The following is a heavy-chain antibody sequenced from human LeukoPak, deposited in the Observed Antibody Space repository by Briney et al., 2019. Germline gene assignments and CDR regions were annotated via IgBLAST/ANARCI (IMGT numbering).Heavy chain of an antibody. Sequence: MTSETLSLTCTVSGGSITSGDYYWNWIRQHPEKGLEWIGYIYYSGSTYYNPSLKSRVTISLDTSKNQFSLKLSSVTAADTAVYYCARSLGSVSGDDYWGQGTLVTVSS. V-gene: IGHV4-31*03. CDR3: ARSLGSVSGDDY. CDR2: IYYSGST. CDR1: GGSITSGDYY. J-gene: IGHJ4*02. D-gene: IGHD2-21*02.